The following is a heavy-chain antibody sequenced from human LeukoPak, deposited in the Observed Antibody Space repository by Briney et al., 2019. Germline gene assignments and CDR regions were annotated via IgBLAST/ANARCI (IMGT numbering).Heavy chain of an antibody. CDR3: ATNRIGSSFDY. J-gene: IGHJ4*02. CDR2: IDINSGGT. V-gene: IGHV1-2*02. D-gene: IGHD6-19*01. Sequence: GASVKVSCKASGYTFTGHYMHWVRQAPGQGLEWMGRIDINSGGTTFAQHFQGRVTLTRDTSISTGYMEPSGLTSDDTAVYYCATNRIGSSFDYWGQGTLVSVSS. CDR1: GYTFTGHY.